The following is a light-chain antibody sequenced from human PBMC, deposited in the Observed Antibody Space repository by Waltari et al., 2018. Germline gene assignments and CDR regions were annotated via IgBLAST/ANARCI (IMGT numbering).Light chain of an antibody. V-gene: IGKV1-9*01. Sequence: DVQLTQSPSSLSASVGDRVTITCRASQGFNNYLAWYQQRPGKAPKLLIYQASNLQSGVPSRFSGSGSRTEFTLTISSLQSEDFAVYYCQQRGSYPRTFGQGTKVEIK. CDR1: QGFNNY. CDR3: QQRGSYPRT. CDR2: QAS. J-gene: IGKJ1*01.